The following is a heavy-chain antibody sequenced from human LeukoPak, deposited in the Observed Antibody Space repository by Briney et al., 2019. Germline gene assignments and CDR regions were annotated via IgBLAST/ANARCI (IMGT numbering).Heavy chain of an antibody. CDR2: IYYSGST. J-gene: IGHJ4*02. V-gene: IGHV4-31*03. CDR3: ARGVVYALFDY. D-gene: IGHD2-8*02. Sequence: PSETLSLTCTVSGGSISSGGYYWSWIRQHPGKGLEWIGYIYYSGSTYYNPSLKSRVTISVDTPKNQFSLKLSSVTAADTAVYYCARGVVYALFDYWGQGTLVTVSS. CDR1: GGSISSGGYY.